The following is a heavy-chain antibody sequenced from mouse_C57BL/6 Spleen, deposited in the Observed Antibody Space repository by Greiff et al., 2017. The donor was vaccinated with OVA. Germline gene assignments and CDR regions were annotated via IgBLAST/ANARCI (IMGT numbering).Heavy chain of an antibody. V-gene: IGHV1-59*01. Sequence: VQLQQSGAELVRPGTSVKFSCKASGYTFTSYWMHWVKQRPGQGLEWIGVIDPSDSYTNYNQKFKGKATLTVDTSSSTAYMQLSSLTSEDSAVYYCAAPDYGSSYSWFAYWGQGTLVTVSA. CDR3: AAPDYGSSYSWFAY. J-gene: IGHJ3*01. CDR2: IDPSDSYT. CDR1: GYTFTSYW. D-gene: IGHD1-1*01.